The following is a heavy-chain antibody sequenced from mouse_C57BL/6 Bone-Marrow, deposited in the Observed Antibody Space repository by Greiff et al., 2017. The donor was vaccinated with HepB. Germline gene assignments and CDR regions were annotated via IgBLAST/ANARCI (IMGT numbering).Heavy chain of an antibody. D-gene: IGHD2-3*01. CDR1: GFTFSSYA. V-gene: IGHV5-4*01. CDR3: ARDGEGYYAWFAY. CDR2: ISDGSSYT. Sequence: EVMLVESGGGLVKPGGSLKLSCAASGFTFSSYAMSWVRQTPEKRLEWVATISDGSSYTYYPDNVKGRFTISRDNAKNNLYLQMSHLKSEDTAMYYCARDGEGYYAWFAYWGQGTLVTVSA. J-gene: IGHJ3*01.